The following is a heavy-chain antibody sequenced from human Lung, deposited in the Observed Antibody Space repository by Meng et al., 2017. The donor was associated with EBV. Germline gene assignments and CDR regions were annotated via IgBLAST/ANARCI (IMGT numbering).Heavy chain of an antibody. D-gene: IGHD5-18*01. Sequence: QVQPQELGPGLLWPSMTLSLALAVACGTVSSGGYYWSGIRHHPGKGLEWIGYIYYSGDTDYNPSLKSRVTISMDTSKNQFSLKLSSVTAADTAVYYCARERDTRWFDPWGRGTLVTVSS. J-gene: IGHJ5*02. CDR3: ARERDTRWFDP. CDR1: CGTVSSGGYY. V-gene: IGHV4-31*11. CDR2: IYYSGDT.